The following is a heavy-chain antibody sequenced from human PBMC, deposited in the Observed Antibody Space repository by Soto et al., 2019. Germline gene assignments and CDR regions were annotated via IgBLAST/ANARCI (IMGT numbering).Heavy chain of an antibody. CDR1: GGTFSSYT. Sequence: QVQLVQSGAEVKKPGSSVKVSCKASGGTFSSYTISWVRQAPGQGLEWMGRIIPILGIANYAQKVQGRGTISADKSTSTAYMELSSLRSEDTAVYYCARVGGPHMIFGGVRDYWGQGTLVTVSS. D-gene: IGHD3-3*01. V-gene: IGHV1-69*02. J-gene: IGHJ4*02. CDR3: ARVGGPHMIFGGVRDY. CDR2: IIPILGIA.